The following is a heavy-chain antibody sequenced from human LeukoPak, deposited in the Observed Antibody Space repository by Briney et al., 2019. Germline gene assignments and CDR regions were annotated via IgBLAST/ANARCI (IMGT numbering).Heavy chain of an antibody. V-gene: IGHV4-34*01. CDR1: GGSFSGYY. J-gene: IGHJ2*01. CDR2: INHSGST. Sequence: SGTLSLTCAVYGGSFSGYYWSWIRQPPGKGLEWIGEINHSGSTNYSPSLKGRVTISVDTSKNQFSLKLSSVTAADTAVYYCARGDWYFDLWGRGTLVTVSS. CDR3: ARGDWYFDL.